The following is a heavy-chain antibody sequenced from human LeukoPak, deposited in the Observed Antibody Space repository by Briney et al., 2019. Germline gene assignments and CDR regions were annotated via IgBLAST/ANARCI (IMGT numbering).Heavy chain of an antibody. Sequence: GGALRLSCAASGFTFSDYYMSWIRQAPGKGLEGVAYISSRGRTIHYADPVKGRFTISRDNAKNSLYLQMNSLRAEERAVYSCARSLEAGYSSSWYWGYWGQGNLVTVSS. D-gene: IGHD6-13*01. CDR2: ISSRGRTI. J-gene: IGHJ4*02. V-gene: IGHV3-11*04. CDR3: ARSLEAGYSSSWYWGY. CDR1: GFTFSDYY.